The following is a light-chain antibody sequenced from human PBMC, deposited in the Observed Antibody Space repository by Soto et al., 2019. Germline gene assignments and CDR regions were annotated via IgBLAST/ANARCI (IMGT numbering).Light chain of an antibody. V-gene: IGKV3-15*01. CDR3: QQYNNWPPLT. J-gene: IGKJ4*01. CDR1: QSVSSN. CDR2: GAS. Sequence: EIVMTQSPGTLSVSPGERATLSCRASQSVSSNLAWYQQKPGQAPRLLIYGASTRATGIPARFSGSGSGTEFTLNISSLQSEDFAVYYCQQYNNWPPLTFGGGTKVEIK.